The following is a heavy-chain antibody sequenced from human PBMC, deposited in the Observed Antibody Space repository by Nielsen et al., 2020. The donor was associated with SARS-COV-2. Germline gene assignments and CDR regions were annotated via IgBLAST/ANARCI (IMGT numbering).Heavy chain of an antibody. CDR3: AKPWGDED. D-gene: IGHD3-16*01. V-gene: IGHV3-23*01. CDR1: GFSFSSYG. Sequence: GESLKISCTASGFSFSSYGMSWVRQAPGKGLEWVSAISGSGGSTYYADSVKGRFTISRDNSKNTLYLQMNSLRAEDTAVYYCAKPWGDEDWGQGTTVTVSS. CDR2: ISGSGGST. J-gene: IGHJ6*02.